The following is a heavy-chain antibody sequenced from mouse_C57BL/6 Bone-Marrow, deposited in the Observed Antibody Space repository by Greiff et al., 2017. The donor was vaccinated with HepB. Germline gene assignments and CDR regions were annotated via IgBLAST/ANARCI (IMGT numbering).Heavy chain of an antibody. CDR1: GYTFTSHW. CDR3: ASSYYYGLDY. CDR2: IYPSDSYT. V-gene: IGHV1-59*01. D-gene: IGHD1-1*01. J-gene: IGHJ2*01. Sequence: VQLQQPGAELVRPGTSVKLSCKASGYTFTSHWMHWVKQRPGQGLEWIGVIYPSDSYTNYNQKFKGKATLTVDTSSSTAYMRLSRLTSEVSAVYYCASSYYYGLDYWGQGTTLSVSS.